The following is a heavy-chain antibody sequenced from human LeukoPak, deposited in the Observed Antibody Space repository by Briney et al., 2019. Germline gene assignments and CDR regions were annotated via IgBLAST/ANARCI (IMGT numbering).Heavy chain of an antibody. V-gene: IGHV3-48*01. CDR3: ARGVCSGGSCLLSNWYFDL. Sequence: GGSLRLSCAASGFTFRTSGMNWVRQAPGKGLEWVSYISSSGTTISYAQPVKGRFTITRDNAQNSLTLHMNTLRADDTAVYYCARGVCSGGSCLLSNWYFDLWGRGTLVTVSS. J-gene: IGHJ2*01. CDR1: GFTFRTSG. D-gene: IGHD2-15*01. CDR2: ISSSGTTI.